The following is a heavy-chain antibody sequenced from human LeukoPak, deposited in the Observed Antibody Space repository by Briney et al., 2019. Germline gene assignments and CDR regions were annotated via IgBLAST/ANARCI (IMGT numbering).Heavy chain of an antibody. CDR1: GFTFSSYA. J-gene: IGHJ4*02. CDR2: ITGGGGSP. V-gene: IGHV3-23*01. D-gene: IGHD3-22*01. CDR3: AKDQGPITMIVVAIGEPDY. Sequence: GGSLRLSCAASGFTFSSYAMSWVRQAPGKGLEWVSGITGGGGSPYYADSVKGRFTISRDNSKNTLYLQMNSLRVEDTAVYYCAKDQGPITMIVVAIGEPDYWGQGTLVTVSS.